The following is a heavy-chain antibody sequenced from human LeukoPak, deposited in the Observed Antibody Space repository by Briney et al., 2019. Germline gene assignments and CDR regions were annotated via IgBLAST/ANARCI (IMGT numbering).Heavy chain of an antibody. V-gene: IGHV3-23*01. CDR2: ISASGGST. CDR3: ARDGRDGYNWAFDY. CDR1: GFTFTSYA. J-gene: IGHJ4*02. Sequence: GGSLRLSCAASGFTFTSYAMSWVRQAPKKGLEWVSVISASGGSTNYADSVKGRFTISRDNSKNTLYLQMNSLRAEDTAVYYCARDGRDGYNWAFDYWGQGTLVTVSS. D-gene: IGHD5-24*01.